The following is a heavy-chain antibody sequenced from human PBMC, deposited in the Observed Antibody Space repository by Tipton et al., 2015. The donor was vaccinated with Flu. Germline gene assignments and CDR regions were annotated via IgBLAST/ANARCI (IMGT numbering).Heavy chain of an antibody. CDR2: IHYTGST. Sequence: LRLSCSVSGGSITSYYWSWIRQPPKKGLEWIGYIHYTGSTKYNPSLKSRVTISVDTSKNHFSLKLNSVTAADTAVYYCARRDYSNYVSEPKNWFDPWGQGTLVTVSS. CDR3: ARRDYSNYVSEPKNWFDP. J-gene: IGHJ5*02. CDR1: GGSITSYY. D-gene: IGHD4-11*01. V-gene: IGHV4-59*01.